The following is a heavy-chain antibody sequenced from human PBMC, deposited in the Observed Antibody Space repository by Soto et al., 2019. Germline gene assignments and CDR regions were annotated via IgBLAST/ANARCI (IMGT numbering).Heavy chain of an antibody. D-gene: IGHD3-3*01. CDR2: INAGNGNT. J-gene: IGHJ6*02. Sequence: VASVKVSCKASGYTFTSYAMHWVRQAPGQRLEWMGWINAGNGNTKYSQKFQGRVTITRDTSASTAYMELSSLRSEDTAVYYCARMGITIFGVVTPHGMDVWGQGTTVTVSS. CDR1: GYTFTSYA. V-gene: IGHV1-3*01. CDR3: ARMGITIFGVVTPHGMDV.